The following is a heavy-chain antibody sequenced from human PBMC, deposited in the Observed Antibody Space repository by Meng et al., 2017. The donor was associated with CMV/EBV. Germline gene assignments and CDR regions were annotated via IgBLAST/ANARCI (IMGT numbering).Heavy chain of an antibody. Sequence: VVLVESGGGLVQPGGYLRLSCAASGFTVSSNYMSWVRQAPGKGLEWVSVIYSGGSTYYADSVKGRFTISRDNSKNTLYLQMNSLRAEDTAVYYCLLVFGRGVIDYWGQGTLVTVSS. J-gene: IGHJ4*02. D-gene: IGHD3-3*02. CDR3: LLVFGRGVIDY. V-gene: IGHV3-66*01. CDR1: GFTVSSNY. CDR2: IYSGGST.